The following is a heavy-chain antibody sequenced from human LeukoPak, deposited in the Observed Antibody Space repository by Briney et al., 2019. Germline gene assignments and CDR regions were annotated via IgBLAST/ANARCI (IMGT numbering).Heavy chain of an antibody. CDR1: GFTVSSNY. CDR2: IYSGGST. CDR3: ARDAPERRNAFDI. D-gene: IGHD1-1*01. V-gene: IGHV3-53*01. J-gene: IGHJ3*02. Sequence: PGGSLRLSCAASGFTVSSNYMSWVRQAPGKGLEWVSVIYSGGSTYYADSVKGRFTISRDNSKNTLYLQMNGLRAEDTAVYYCARDAPERRNAFDIWGQGTMVTVSS.